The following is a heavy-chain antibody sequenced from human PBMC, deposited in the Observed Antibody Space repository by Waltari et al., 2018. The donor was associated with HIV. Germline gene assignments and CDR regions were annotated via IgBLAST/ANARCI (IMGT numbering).Heavy chain of an antibody. V-gene: IGHV3-53*01. CDR2: IYNSAIT. CDR1: GFSVSSNY. CDR3: ARGFGCGGDCYYFDY. D-gene: IGHD2-21*02. Sequence: EVQLVESGGGLIQPGGSLRLSCAASGFSVSSNYMSWVGQAPGKGLEWCSVIYNSAITYHADSVKSRFTIARDNSKNTLYLQMNSLRAEDTAVYYCARGFGCGGDCYYFDYWGQGTLVTVSS. J-gene: IGHJ4*02.